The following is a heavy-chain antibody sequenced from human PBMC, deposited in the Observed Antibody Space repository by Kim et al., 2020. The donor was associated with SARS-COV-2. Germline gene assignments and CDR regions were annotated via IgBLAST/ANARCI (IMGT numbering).Heavy chain of an antibody. CDR3: ARESLIVGASTADY. CDR2: IKQDGSEK. J-gene: IGHJ4*02. V-gene: IGHV3-7*01. Sequence: GGSLRLSCAASGFTFSVYWMTWVRQAPGKGLEWVANIKQDGSEKYYVDSVKGRFTISRDNAKNSLYLQMNSLRAEDTAVYYCARESLIVGASTADYWGQGTLVTVSS. CDR1: GFTFSVYW. D-gene: IGHD1-26*01.